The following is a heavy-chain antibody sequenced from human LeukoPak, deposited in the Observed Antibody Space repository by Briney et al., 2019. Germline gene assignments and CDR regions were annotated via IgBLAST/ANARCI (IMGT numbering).Heavy chain of an antibody. J-gene: IGHJ6*02. CDR3: ARDLSMYYYYGMDV. V-gene: IGHV3-30-3*01. CDR2: ISYDGNNK. Sequence: PGGSLRLSCAASGFTFSTYAMHWVRQAPGKGLEWVAVISYDGNNKHYADSVRGRFTTSRDNSKNTLSLQMDSLRAEDTAVYYCARDLSMYYYYGMDVWGQGTTVTVSS. CDR1: GFTFSTYA.